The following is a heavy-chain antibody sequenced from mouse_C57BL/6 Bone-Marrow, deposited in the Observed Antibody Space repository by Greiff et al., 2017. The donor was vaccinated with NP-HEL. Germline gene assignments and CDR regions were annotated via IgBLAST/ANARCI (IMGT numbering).Heavy chain of an antibody. CDR2: IYPRSGNT. D-gene: IGHD2-5*01. CDR1: GYTFTSYG. CDR3: ARKGLNYSNYRYFDV. Sequence: VQLQESGAELARPGASVKLSCKASGYTFTSYGISWVKQRTGQGLEWIGEIYPRSGNTYYNEKFKGKATLTADKSSSTAYMELRSLTSEDSAVYFCARKGLNYSNYRYFDVWGTGTTVTVSS. J-gene: IGHJ1*03. V-gene: IGHV1-81*01.